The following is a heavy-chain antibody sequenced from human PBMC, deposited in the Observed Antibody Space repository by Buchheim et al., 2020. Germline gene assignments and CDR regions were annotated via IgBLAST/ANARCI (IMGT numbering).Heavy chain of an antibody. CDR3: ARARTVVKDDAFDI. CDR1: GFTFSSYS. J-gene: IGHJ3*02. D-gene: IGHD4-23*01. CDR2: ISSSSSTI. Sequence: EVQLVESGGGLVQPGGSLRLSCAASGFTFSSYSMNWVRQAPGKGLEWVSYISSSSSTIYYADSVKGRFTISRDNAKNSLYLQMNSLRDGDTAVYYCARARTVVKDDAFDIWGQGT. V-gene: IGHV3-48*02.